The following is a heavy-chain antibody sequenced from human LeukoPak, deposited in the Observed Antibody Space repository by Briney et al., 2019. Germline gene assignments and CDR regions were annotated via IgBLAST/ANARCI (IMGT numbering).Heavy chain of an antibody. J-gene: IGHJ4*02. CDR1: GFTFSTYA. D-gene: IGHD2-15*01. V-gene: IGHV3-23*01. CDR2: ISGSGGDT. Sequence: GGSLRLSCAASGFTFSTYAMTWVRQAPGKGLEWVAAISGSGGDTYYADSVKGRFTVSRDNAKNSLFLQMNSLRVEDTAVYYCARVVSSVAAGDPFDYWGQGTLVTVSS. CDR3: ARVVSSVAAGDPFDY.